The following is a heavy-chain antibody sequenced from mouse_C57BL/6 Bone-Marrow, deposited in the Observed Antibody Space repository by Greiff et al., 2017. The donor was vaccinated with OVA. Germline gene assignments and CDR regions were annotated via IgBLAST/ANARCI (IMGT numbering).Heavy chain of an antibody. V-gene: IGHV1-75*01. Sequence: QVQLQQSGPELVKPGASVKISCKASGYTFTDYYINWVKQRPGQGLEWIGWIFPGSGSTYYNEKFKGKATLTVDKSSSTAYMLLRSLTSEDSAVYVGSREWWLLRIYAMDYWGQGTSVTVSS. CDR1: GYTFTDYY. CDR3: SREWWLLRIYAMDY. CDR2: IFPGSGST. J-gene: IGHJ4*01. D-gene: IGHD2-3*01.